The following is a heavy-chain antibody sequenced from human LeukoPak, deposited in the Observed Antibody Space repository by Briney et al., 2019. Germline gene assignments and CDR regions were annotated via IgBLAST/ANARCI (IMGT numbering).Heavy chain of an antibody. J-gene: IGHJ4*02. V-gene: IGHV3-21*01. CDR2: IVGRGYI. CDR3: ARDKSMITFGGVIAKSIFDY. CDR1: GFPFSSYA. D-gene: IGHD3-16*02. Sequence: GGPLRLSCEAFGFPFSSYALNWVGKVPGKGLEWVYSIVGRGYIYYADSVKGRFTISRDNAKNSLYLQMNSLRAEDTAVYYCARDKSMITFGGVIAKSIFDYWGQGTLVTISS.